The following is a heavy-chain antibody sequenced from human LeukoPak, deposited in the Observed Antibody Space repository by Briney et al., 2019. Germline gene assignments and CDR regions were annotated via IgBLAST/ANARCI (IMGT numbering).Heavy chain of an antibody. CDR3: ARFSIAAASWFDP. CDR1: GYTFTGYY. D-gene: IGHD6-13*01. Sequence: ASVKVSCKASGYTFTGYYMHWVRQAPGQGLEWMGWINPNSGGTNYAQKFQGRVTMTRDTSISTAYMELSRLRSDDTAVYYCARFSIAAASWFDPRGQGTLVTVSS. V-gene: IGHV1-2*02. J-gene: IGHJ5*02. CDR2: INPNSGGT.